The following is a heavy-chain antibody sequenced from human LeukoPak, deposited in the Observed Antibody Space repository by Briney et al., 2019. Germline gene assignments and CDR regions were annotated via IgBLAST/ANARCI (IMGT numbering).Heavy chain of an antibody. CDR3: ARAPGGVWSGYYNWFDP. CDR2: INHSGST. Sequence: PSETLSLTCAVYGGSFSGYYWSWIRQPPGKGLEWIGEINHSGSTNYNPSLKSRVTISVDTSKNQFSLKLSSVTAADTAVYYCARAPGGVWSGYYNWFDPWGQGTLVTVSS. J-gene: IGHJ5*02. CDR1: GGSFSGYY. D-gene: IGHD3-3*01. V-gene: IGHV4-34*01.